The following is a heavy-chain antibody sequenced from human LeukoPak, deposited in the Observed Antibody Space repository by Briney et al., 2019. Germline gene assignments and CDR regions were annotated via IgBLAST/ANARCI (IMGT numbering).Heavy chain of an antibody. CDR2: IYYSGSA. Sequence: PSETQSLICTVSGGSISSYYWSWIRQPPGKGLEWIGYIYYSGSANYNPSLKSRVTISVDTSKNQFSLKLSSVTAADTAMYYCARDLGLRFGTWFDPWGQGTLVIVSS. CDR1: GGSISSYY. D-gene: IGHD3-3*01. CDR3: ARDLGLRFGTWFDP. J-gene: IGHJ5*02. V-gene: IGHV4-59*01.